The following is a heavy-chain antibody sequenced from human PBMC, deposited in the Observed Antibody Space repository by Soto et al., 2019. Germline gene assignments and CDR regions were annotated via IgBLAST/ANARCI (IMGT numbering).Heavy chain of an antibody. CDR1: GGTFSSYA. D-gene: IGHD2-21*01. Sequence: GASVKVSCKASGGTFSSYAISWVRQAPGQGLEWMGGIIPIFGIANYAQKLQGRVTMTTDTSTSTAYMELRSLRSDDTAVYYCATIPTGYCGGDCYSDYWGQGTLVTVSS. CDR2: IIPIFGIA. J-gene: IGHJ4*02. V-gene: IGHV1-69*10. CDR3: ATIPTGYCGGDCYSDY.